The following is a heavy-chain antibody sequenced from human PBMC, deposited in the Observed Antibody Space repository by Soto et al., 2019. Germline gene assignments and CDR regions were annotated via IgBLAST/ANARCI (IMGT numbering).Heavy chain of an antibody. CDR3: AMLGGWSGGSSGMDV. CDR1: GLIFSDYH. D-gene: IGHD6-19*01. CDR2: IIRKANSYTT. J-gene: IGHJ6*02. Sequence: EVQLVESGGGLVQPGGSLRLSCAASGLIFSDYHRDWVRQAPGKGLEWVGRIIRKANSYTTEYAASVKGRFTISRDDSKNALYLQMNSLKSEDTAVYYCAMLGGWSGGSSGMDVWGQGTTVTVSS. V-gene: IGHV3-72*01.